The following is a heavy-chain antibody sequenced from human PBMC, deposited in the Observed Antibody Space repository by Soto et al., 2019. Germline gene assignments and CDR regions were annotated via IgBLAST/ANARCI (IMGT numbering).Heavy chain of an antibody. Sequence: EEQLVESGGGLVQPGGSLRLSCAASGFTFSNYWMSWVRQAPGKGLEWVANIKEDGSEKYSVDSVKGRFTISRDNAKNSVYLQMNSRRCEDTAVYYCVRFRLDCSVTGCFADAFDIWGQGTRVTVSS. CDR3: VRFRLDCSVTGCFADAFDI. CDR2: IKEDGSEK. V-gene: IGHV3-7*01. D-gene: IGHD2-2*01. J-gene: IGHJ3*02. CDR1: GFTFSNYW.